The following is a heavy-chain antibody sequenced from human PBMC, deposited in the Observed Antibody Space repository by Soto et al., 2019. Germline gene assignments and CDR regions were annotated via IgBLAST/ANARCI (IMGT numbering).Heavy chain of an antibody. D-gene: IGHD6-13*01. CDR1: GYTFTGYY. J-gene: IGHJ3*02. Sequence: ASVKVSCKASGYTFTGYYMHWVRQAPGQGLEWMGWINPNSGGTNYAQKFQGWVTMTRDTSISTAYMELSRLRSDDTAVYYFARVGYSSSWYVAFDIWGQGTMVTVSS. V-gene: IGHV1-2*04. CDR3: ARVGYSSSWYVAFDI. CDR2: INPNSGGT.